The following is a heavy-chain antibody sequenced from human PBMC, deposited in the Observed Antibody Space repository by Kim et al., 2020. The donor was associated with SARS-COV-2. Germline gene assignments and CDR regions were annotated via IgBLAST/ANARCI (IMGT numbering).Heavy chain of an antibody. CDR3: ARVVGVSSYSSSWYLQYYYGMDV. CDR1: GGSFSGYY. Sequence: SETLSLTCAVYGGSFSGYYWSWIRQPPGKGLEWIGEINHSGSTNYNPSLKSRVTISVDTSKNQFSLKLSSVTAADTAVYYCARVVGVSSYSSSWYLQYYYGMDVWGQGTTVTVSS. J-gene: IGHJ6*02. V-gene: IGHV4-34*01. CDR2: INHSGST. D-gene: IGHD6-13*01.